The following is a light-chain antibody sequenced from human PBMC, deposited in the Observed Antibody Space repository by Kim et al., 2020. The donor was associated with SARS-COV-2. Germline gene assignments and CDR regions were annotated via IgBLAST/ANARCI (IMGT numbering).Light chain of an antibody. CDR2: DVT. V-gene: IGLV2-14*03. J-gene: IGLJ3*02. CDR1: SSDVGGYNY. CDR3: SSYRGTSTPV. Sequence: GQSITTSCTGTSSDVGGYNYVSWYQQFPGRAPKLIIYDVTQRPSGVSNRFSASKSGNTAALTISGLQAEDEADYHCSSYRGTSTPVFGGGTQLTVL.